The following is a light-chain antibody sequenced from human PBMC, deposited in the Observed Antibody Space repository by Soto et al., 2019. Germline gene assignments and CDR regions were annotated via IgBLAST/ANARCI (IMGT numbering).Light chain of an antibody. V-gene: IGLV2-23*01. J-gene: IGLJ2*01. Sequence: QSALTQPASVSGSPGQSITISCTGTSSDVGSNSLVSWYQQHPGKAPRLMIYEGSKRPSGVSNRFSGSRSANTASLTISGLQADDESEYYCSAYVGSTVVFGGGTQLTVL. CDR2: EGS. CDR3: SAYVGSTVV. CDR1: SSDVGSNSL.